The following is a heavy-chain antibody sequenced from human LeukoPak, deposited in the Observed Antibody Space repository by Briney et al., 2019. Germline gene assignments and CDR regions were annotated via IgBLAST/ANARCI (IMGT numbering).Heavy chain of an antibody. CDR2: INLNSGGT. CDR3: VRDQATVTTPYFDY. J-gene: IGHJ4*02. D-gene: IGHD4-17*01. CDR1: GFTFTGYY. Sequence: ASVEVSCKASGFTFTGYYVHWVRQAPGQGLEWVGLINLNSGGTNYAQKFQGRVTMTRDTSISTAYMELSSLRSDDTALYYCVRDQATVTTPYFDYWGQGTLVTVSS. V-gene: IGHV1-2*02.